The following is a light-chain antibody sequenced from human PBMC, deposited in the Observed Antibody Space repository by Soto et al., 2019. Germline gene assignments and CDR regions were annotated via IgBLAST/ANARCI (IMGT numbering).Light chain of an antibody. CDR3: LEYGETPPGT. V-gene: IGKV3-20*01. Sequence: EIVLTQSPGTLSVPPGERATLSCRASQSVTNGHLAWYQQRPGLPPRLLIYGASCRATGIPDRFSGSGSGTDFSLTSSRLEPEDCALYFCLEYGETPPGTFGQGTRLDI. CDR2: GAS. CDR1: QSVTNGH. J-gene: IGKJ5*01.